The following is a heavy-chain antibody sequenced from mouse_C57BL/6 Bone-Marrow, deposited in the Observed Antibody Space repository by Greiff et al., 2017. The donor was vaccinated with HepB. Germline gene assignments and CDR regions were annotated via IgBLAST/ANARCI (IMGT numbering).Heavy chain of an antibody. CDR3: ARHGNGDWYFDV. V-gene: IGHV5-17*01. CDR1: GFTFSDYG. Sequence: EVKLVESGGGLVKPGGSLKLSCAASGFTFSDYGMHWVRQAPEKGLEWVAYISSGSSTIYYADTVKGRFTISRDNAKNTLFLQMTSLRSEDTAMCYCARHGNGDWYFDVWGTGTTVTVSS. CDR2: ISSGSSTI. J-gene: IGHJ1*03.